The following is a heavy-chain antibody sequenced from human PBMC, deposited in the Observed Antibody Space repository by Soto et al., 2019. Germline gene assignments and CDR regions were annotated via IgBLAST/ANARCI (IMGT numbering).Heavy chain of an antibody. Sequence: PSETLSLTCAVYGGSFSGYYWSWIRQPPGKGLEWIGEINHSGSTHHNPSLKSRVTISVDASKNQFSLNLSSVAAADTAAYYCARGLYKDYWGQGTLVTVSS. CDR3: ARGLYKDY. D-gene: IGHD2-8*01. CDR1: GGSFSGYY. V-gene: IGHV4-34*01. CDR2: INHSGST. J-gene: IGHJ4*02.